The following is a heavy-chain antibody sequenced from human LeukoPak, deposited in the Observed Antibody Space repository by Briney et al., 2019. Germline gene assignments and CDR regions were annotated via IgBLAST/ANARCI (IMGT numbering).Heavy chain of an antibody. V-gene: IGHV1-69*05. D-gene: IGHD3-22*01. J-gene: IGHJ4*02. Sequence: SVKVSCKATGGTFSSYAISWVRQAPGQGLEWMGGIIPIFGTANYAQKFQGRVTITTDESTSTAYMELSSLRSEDTAVYYCARDRGYYDSSGYYYMDYWGQGTLVTVSS. CDR1: GGTFSSYA. CDR2: IIPIFGTA. CDR3: ARDRGYYDSSGYYYMDY.